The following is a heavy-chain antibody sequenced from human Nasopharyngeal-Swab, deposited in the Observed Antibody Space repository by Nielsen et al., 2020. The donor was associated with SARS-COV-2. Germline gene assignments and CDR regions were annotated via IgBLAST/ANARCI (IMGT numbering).Heavy chain of an antibody. V-gene: IGHV4-59*01. Sequence: SETLSLTRTVSGDSITNYYWSWIRQPPGKELEWIGNFYYSGSTNYSPSLKSRVTISADTSKNQFSLKLTTVTAADTAVYYCARWSTISRFFDFWGQGTQVTVSS. D-gene: IGHD1-26*01. CDR3: ARWSTISRFFDF. J-gene: IGHJ4*02. CDR2: FYYSGST. CDR1: GDSITNYY.